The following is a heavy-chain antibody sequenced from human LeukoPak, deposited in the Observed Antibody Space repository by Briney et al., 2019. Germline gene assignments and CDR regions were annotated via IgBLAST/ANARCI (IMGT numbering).Heavy chain of an antibody. J-gene: IGHJ4*02. CDR1: GFIVSNNY. CDR2: IYSGGGT. D-gene: IGHD3-22*01. CDR3: ARGCYYERSGYCPFDY. V-gene: IGHV3-53*01. Sequence: GGSLRLSRAACGFIVSNNYMNWVRQAPGKGVEGVSIIYSGGGTYYADSVKGRFTISRDNSKNTLYLQMNSLRADLTAVYYCARGCYYERSGYCPFDYWGPGTLVTVSS.